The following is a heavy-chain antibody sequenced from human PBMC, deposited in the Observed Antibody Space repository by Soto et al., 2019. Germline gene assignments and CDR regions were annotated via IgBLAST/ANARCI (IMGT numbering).Heavy chain of an antibody. J-gene: IGHJ3*02. V-gene: IGHV3-11*01. D-gene: IGHD2-15*01. CDR2: ISSSGSTI. Sequence: GGSLRLSCAASGFTFSDYYMSWIRQAPGKGLEWVSYISSSGSTIYYADSVKGRFTISRDNAKNSLYLQMNSLRAEDTAVYYCARDTYCSGGSCYAFDIWGQGTMVTVSS. CDR1: GFTFSDYY. CDR3: ARDTYCSGGSCYAFDI.